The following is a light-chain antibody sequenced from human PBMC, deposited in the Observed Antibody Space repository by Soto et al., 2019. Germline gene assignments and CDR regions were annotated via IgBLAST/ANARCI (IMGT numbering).Light chain of an antibody. CDR3: QSYDSSLRRV. V-gene: IGLV1-40*01. CDR1: SSNIGAGDD. J-gene: IGLJ2*01. CDR2: DNS. Sequence: QSVLTQPPSVSGAPGQRVTISCTGSSSNIGAGDDVPWYQQLPGTAPKLLIYDNSNRPSGVPDRFSDSKSGTSASLAITGLQAEDEADYSCQSYDSSLRRVFGGGTKRTVL.